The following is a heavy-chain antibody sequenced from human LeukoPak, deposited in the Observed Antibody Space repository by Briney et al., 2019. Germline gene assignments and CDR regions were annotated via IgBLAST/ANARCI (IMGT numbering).Heavy chain of an antibody. V-gene: IGHV1-2*06. D-gene: IGHD2-21*02. CDR1: GYTFTDYY. CDR3: ARGLYSGDWGVDC. CDR2: VNPNSGGT. Sequence: GASVKVSCKASGYTFTDYYIHWVRQAPGQGLEWIGRVNPNSGGTNYAQKFQGRVTMTRDTSISTVYMELSRLRSDDTAVYYCARGLYSGDWGVDCWGQGTLVTVSS. J-gene: IGHJ4*02.